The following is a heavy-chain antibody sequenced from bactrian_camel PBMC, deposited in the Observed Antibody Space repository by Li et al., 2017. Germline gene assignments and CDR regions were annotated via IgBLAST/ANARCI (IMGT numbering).Heavy chain of an antibody. CDR2: ILSDGRP. CDR1: GFTFDDSD. D-gene: IGHD2*01. Sequence: HVQLVESGGGSVQAGGSLRLSCTASGFTFDDSDIAWYRQAPGNECELVSSILSDGRPYYADSVKGRFNISQDNAKTTLYLQMNSLQPEDTAMYYCAADLGWSFSRGYCDNAWLPRRDNSRGQGTQVTVS. J-gene: IGHJ6*01. CDR3: AADLGWSFSRGYCDNAWLPRRDNS. V-gene: IGHV3S63*01.